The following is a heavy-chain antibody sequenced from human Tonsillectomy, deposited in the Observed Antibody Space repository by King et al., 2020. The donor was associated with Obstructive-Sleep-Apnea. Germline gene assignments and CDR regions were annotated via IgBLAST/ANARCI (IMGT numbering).Heavy chain of an antibody. CDR1: GITFRDAW. CDR2: IKNQGGGGTT. CDR3: TWMTTVTTIDF. D-gene: IGHD4-17*01. V-gene: IGHV3-15*01. J-gene: IGHJ4*02. Sequence: VQLVESGGGLVKPGGSLRVSCAVSGITFRDAWMSWVRQAPGKGLEWVGRIKNQGGGGTTDYAEPVKGRFIISRDDSKNTLYLQMNSLKIEDTAVYYCTWMTTVTTIDFWGQGTQVTVSS.